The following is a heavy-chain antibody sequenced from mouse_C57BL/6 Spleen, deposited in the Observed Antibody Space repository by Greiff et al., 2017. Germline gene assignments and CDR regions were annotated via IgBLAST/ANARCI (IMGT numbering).Heavy chain of an antibody. CDR2: IWSGGST. D-gene: IGHD1-1*01. V-gene: IGHV2-2*01. CDR3: ARTYYGSSYDAMDY. CDR1: GFSLTSYG. J-gene: IGHJ4*01. Sequence: QVQLKESGPGLVQPSQSLSITCPVSGFSLTSYGVHWFRQSPGKGLEWLGVIWSGGSTDYNAAFISRLSISKDNSKSQVFFKMNSLQADDTAIYYCARTYYGSSYDAMDYWGQGTSGTVAS.